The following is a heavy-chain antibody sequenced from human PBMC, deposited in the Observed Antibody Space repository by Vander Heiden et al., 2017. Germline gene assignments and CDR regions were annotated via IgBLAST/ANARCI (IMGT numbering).Heavy chain of an antibody. CDR2: ISYDGSNK. D-gene: IGHD5-18*01. CDR1: GFTFSSYG. CDR3: AKLTAMVPY. Sequence: QVQLVESGGVVVQPGRSLSLSCAASGFTFSSYGMHWVRQAPGKGLEWVAVISYDGSNKYYADSVKGRFTISRDNSKNTLYLQMNSLRAEDTAVYYCAKLTAMVPYWGQGTLVTVSA. J-gene: IGHJ4*02. V-gene: IGHV3-30*18.